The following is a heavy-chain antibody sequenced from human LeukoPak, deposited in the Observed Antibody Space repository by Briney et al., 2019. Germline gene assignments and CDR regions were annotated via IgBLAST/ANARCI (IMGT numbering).Heavy chain of an antibody. CDR3: ARQTAMGRSGDY. Sequence: GESLKISCKASGYSFTSYWIGWVRQIPGKGLEWMGIIDPSDSETRYTPSFQGQVTISVDKSLTTADLQWNSLKASDTAMYYCARQTAMGRSGDYWGQGTLVTVSS. D-gene: IGHD5-18*01. V-gene: IGHV5-51*01. CDR1: GYSFTSYW. J-gene: IGHJ4*02. CDR2: IDPSDSET.